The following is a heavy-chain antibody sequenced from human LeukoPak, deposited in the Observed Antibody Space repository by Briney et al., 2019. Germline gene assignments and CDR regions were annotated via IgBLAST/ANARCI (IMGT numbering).Heavy chain of an antibody. D-gene: IGHD3-22*01. CDR1: GGSFSGYY. V-gene: IGHV4-34*01. CDR2: INHSGST. CDR3: ARGLKFAYYYDSSGYYYERGYFDY. J-gene: IGHJ4*02. Sequence: SETLSLTCAVYGGSFSGYYWSWLRQPPGKGLEWFGEINHSGSTNYNPSLKSRVTISVDTSKNQFSLKLSSVTAADTAVYYCARGLKFAYYYDSSGYYYERGYFDYWGQGTLVTVSS.